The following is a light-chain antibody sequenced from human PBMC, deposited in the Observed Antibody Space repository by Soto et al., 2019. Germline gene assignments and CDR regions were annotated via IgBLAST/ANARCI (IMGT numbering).Light chain of an antibody. J-gene: IGKJ1*01. CDR2: GAS. V-gene: IGKV3-20*01. CDR3: QHYNSYSEA. CDR1: QYIASSY. Sequence: ELLLTQSPGTPSLSPGEGATLSFRASQYIASSYLAWYQQRRGQAPRLLIYGASSRATGIPDRFSGSGSGTDFTLTISRLEPEDFAVYYCQHYNSYSEAFCQGTKVDIK.